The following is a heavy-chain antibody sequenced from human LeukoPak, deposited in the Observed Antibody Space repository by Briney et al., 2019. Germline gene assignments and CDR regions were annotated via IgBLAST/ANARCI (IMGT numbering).Heavy chain of an antibody. CDR1: GFTCDDYA. D-gene: IGHD6-6*01. CDR3: AKDLRYSSSSGFDY. V-gene: IGHV3-9*01. Sequence: PGRSLRLSCAASGFTCDDYAMHWVRQAPGKGLEWVSGISWNSGSIGYADSVKGRFTISRDNAKNSLYLQMNSLRAEDTALYYCAKDLRYSSSSGFDYWGQGTLVTVSS. J-gene: IGHJ4*02. CDR2: ISWNSGSI.